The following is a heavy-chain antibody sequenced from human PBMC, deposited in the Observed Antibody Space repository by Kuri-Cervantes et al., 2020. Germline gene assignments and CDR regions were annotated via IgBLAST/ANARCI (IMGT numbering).Heavy chain of an antibody. CDR1: GFTFSSYA. V-gene: IGHV3-33*08. CDR2: IWYDGSNK. J-gene: IGHJ4*02. CDR3: ARMAYSGYDTFDY. Sequence: GESLKISCAASGFTFSSYAMSWVRQAPGKGLEWVAVIWYDGSNKYYADSVKGRFTISRDNSKNTLYLQMNSLRAEDTAVYYCARMAYSGYDTFDYWGQGTLVTVSS. D-gene: IGHD5-12*01.